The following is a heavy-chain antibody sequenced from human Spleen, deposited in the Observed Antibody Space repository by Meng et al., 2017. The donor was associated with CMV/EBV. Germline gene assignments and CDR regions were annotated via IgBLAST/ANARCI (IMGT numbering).Heavy chain of an antibody. J-gene: IGHJ5*02. D-gene: IGHD5-18*01. V-gene: IGHV1-8*01. CDR1: GYRFTNYD. CDR2: MNPNSGNT. Sequence: SCKASGYRFTNYDINWVRQASGQGLEWMGWMNPNSGNTGFAQKFQGRVAITRNTSISTAYMELSSLRSDDTAVYYCARGGYGYLRFDPWGQGTLVTVSS. CDR3: ARGGYGYLRFDP.